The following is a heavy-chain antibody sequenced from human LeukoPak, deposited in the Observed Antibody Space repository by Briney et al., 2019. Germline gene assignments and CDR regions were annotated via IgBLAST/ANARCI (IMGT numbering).Heavy chain of an antibody. D-gene: IGHD3-10*01. CDR3: ARHERDYYGSGSYGPYYYYMDV. Sequence: SETLSLTCTVSGGSISSSSYYWGWIRQPPGKGLEWIGSIYYSGSTYYNPSLKSRVTISVDTSKNQFSLKLSSVTAADTAVYYCARHERDYYGSGSYGPYYYYMDVWGKGTTVTISS. J-gene: IGHJ6*03. CDR1: GGSISSSSYY. V-gene: IGHV4-39*01. CDR2: IYYSGST.